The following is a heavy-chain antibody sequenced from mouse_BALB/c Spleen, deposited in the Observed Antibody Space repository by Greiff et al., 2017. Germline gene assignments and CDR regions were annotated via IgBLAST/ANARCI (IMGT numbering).Heavy chain of an antibody. J-gene: IGHJ1*01. CDR3: TRGDYYGSSFYWYFDV. D-gene: IGHD1-1*01. V-gene: IGHV1S81*02. CDR1: GYTFTSYY. Sequence: VHLVESGAELVKPGASVKLSCKASGYTFTSYYMYWVKQRPGQGLEWIGEINPSNGGTNFNEKFKSKATLTVDKSSSTAYMQLSSLTSEDSAVYYCTRGDYYGSSFYWYFDVWGAGTTVTVSS. CDR2: INPSNGGT.